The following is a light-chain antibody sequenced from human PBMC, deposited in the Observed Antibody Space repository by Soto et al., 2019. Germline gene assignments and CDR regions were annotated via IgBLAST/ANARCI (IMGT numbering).Light chain of an antibody. Sequence: DIVMTQSPDSLAVSLGERATINCKSSQSVLHSSNNKNYLAWYQQKPGQPPKLLISWASTRESGVPDRFSGSGSGTDFTLTISSLQAEDVAVYYCQQYSSTPFTFGPGTKVDIK. CDR3: QQYSSTPFT. CDR1: QSVLHSSNNKNY. J-gene: IGKJ3*01. CDR2: WAS. V-gene: IGKV4-1*01.